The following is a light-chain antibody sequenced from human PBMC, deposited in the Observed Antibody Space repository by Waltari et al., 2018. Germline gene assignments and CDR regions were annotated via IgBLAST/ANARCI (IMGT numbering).Light chain of an antibody. CDR2: GAS. CDR3: QQYGSSVLYT. CDR1: QRLTKHY. J-gene: IGKJ2*01. V-gene: IGKV3-20*01. Sequence: VFTQSPGTLSLSPGESATLPCRASQRLTKHYLACYQQKPGQAPRLLIYGASSRAAGIPDRFSGSGSGTDVTLTISRLEPEDFAMDYCQQYGSSVLYTFGQGTKLEIK.